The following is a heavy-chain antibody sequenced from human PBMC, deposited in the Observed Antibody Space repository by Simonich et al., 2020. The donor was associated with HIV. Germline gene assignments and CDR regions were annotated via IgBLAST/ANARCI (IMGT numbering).Heavy chain of an antibody. V-gene: IGHV4-59*08. Sequence: QVLLQESGPGVVKPSETLSLTCSVAGGSIKNYYWSWIRQPPGKGLEWIGSIYHSGRTYYNPSLRSRVTISVDTSKNQFSLNLTSVTAADTAVYYCARADWESDLHWYFDLWGRGTLVTVSS. CDR1: GGSIKNYY. CDR3: ARADWESDLHWYFDL. CDR2: IYHSGRT. D-gene: IGHD3-9*01. J-gene: IGHJ2*01.